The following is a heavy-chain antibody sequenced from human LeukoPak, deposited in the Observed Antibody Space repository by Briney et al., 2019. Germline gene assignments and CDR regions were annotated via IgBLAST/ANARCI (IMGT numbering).Heavy chain of an antibody. D-gene: IGHD6-19*01. CDR3: ASLYSSGWYYFDY. Sequence: GASVKVSCKASGGTFSSYAISWVRQAPGQGLEWMGWISAYNGNTNYAQKLQGRVTMTTDTSTSTAYMELRSLRSDDTAVYYCASLYSSGWYYFDYWGQGTLVTVSS. CDR2: ISAYNGNT. V-gene: IGHV1-18*01. J-gene: IGHJ4*02. CDR1: GGTFSSYA.